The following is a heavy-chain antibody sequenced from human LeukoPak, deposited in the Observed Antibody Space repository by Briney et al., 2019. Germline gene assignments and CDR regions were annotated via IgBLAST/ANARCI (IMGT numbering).Heavy chain of an antibody. D-gene: IGHD1-26*01. CDR1: GYFISSGYY. J-gene: IGHJ4*02. CDR3: AKIKTGSSAAPFDN. CDR2: IYHSGST. V-gene: IGHV4-38-2*01. Sequence: PSETLSLTCAVSGYFISSGYYWGWIRQPPEKGLEWIGSIYHSGSTYYNPSLKSRVTISMDTSKNQFALKLTSVSAADTAVYYCAKIKTGSSAAPFDNWGQGTLVTVSS.